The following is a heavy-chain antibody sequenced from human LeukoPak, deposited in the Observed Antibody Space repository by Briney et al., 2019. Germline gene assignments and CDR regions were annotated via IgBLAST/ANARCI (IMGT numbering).Heavy chain of an antibody. V-gene: IGHV1-69*13. J-gene: IGHJ5*02. CDR1: GGTFRSYA. Sequence: SVKVSCKASGGTFRSYAISWVRQAPGQGLEWMGGIIPIFGTANYAQKFQGRVTITADESTSTAYMELSSLRSEDTAVYYCARAPEGILTGDDTFTNWFDPWGQGTLVTVSS. CDR3: ARAPEGILTGDDTFTNWFDP. CDR2: IIPIFGTA. D-gene: IGHD3-9*01.